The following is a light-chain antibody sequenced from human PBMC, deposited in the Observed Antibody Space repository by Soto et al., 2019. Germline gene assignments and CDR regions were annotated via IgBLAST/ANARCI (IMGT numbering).Light chain of an antibody. CDR1: QDISNY. CDR2: DAS. J-gene: IGKJ4*01. CDR3: QQLNSYPLT. V-gene: IGKV1-33*01. Sequence: IKVTQSPSSLSASVGDRVTITCQASQDISNYLNWYQQKPGKAPKLLIYDASNLETGVPSRFSGSGSGTEFTLTISSLQPEDFATYYCQQLNSYPLTFGGGTKVDIK.